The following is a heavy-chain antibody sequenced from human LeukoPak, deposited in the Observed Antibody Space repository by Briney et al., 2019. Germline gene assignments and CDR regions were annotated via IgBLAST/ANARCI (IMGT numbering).Heavy chain of an antibody. CDR3: SRGSGWLSVY. D-gene: IGHD6-19*01. CDR2: ISGGTT. Sequence: HPGGSLRLSCTASGFTFGDYPMSWFRQAPGKGLEWIGFISGGTTEYAASVKGRFTISRDDSTSIAYLQMNSLTTEDTAVYYCSRGSGWLSVYWGQGTLVTVSS. V-gene: IGHV3-49*03. J-gene: IGHJ4*02. CDR1: GFTFGDYP.